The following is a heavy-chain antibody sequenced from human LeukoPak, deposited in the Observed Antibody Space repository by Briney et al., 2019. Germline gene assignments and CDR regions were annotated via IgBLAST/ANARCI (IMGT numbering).Heavy chain of an antibody. Sequence: SETLSLTCTVSGDSISSSNYYWGWIRQPPGKGLEWIGYVYYSGSTNYNPSLKSRVTISVDTSKKQFSLKLSSATAADTAVYYCARVLDLSKRGLDAFDIWGQGTMVTVSS. CDR3: ARVLDLSKRGLDAFDI. CDR2: VYYSGST. V-gene: IGHV4-61*05. D-gene: IGHD3-16*01. CDR1: GDSISSSNYY. J-gene: IGHJ3*02.